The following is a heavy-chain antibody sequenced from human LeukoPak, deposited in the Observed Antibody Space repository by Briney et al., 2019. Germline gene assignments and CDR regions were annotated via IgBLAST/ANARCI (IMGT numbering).Heavy chain of an antibody. V-gene: IGHV3-23*01. CDR2: SSGSGSST. J-gene: IGHJ4*02. Sequence: GGSLRLSCAASVFTFSRYAMSWVPQAPGKGLECDSGSSGSGSSTNYADSVKGRFTISRDNSKNTLYLQMNSLRAEDTALYLCAKVLTSYGDLDYWGQGTLVTVSS. D-gene: IGHD4-17*01. CDR1: VFTFSRYA. CDR3: AKVLTSYGDLDY.